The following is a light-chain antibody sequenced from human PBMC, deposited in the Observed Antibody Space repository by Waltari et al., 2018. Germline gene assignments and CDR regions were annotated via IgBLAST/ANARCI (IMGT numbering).Light chain of an antibody. Sequence: EIVFTQSPATLSLSPGERATLSCRASQSVSSYLAWYQQKPGQAPRPLIYDASNRATGIPARFSGSGSGTDFTLTISSLEPEDFAVYYCQQRSNWPPLYTFGQGTKLEIK. V-gene: IGKV3-11*01. CDR2: DAS. CDR3: QQRSNWPPLYT. CDR1: QSVSSY. J-gene: IGKJ2*01.